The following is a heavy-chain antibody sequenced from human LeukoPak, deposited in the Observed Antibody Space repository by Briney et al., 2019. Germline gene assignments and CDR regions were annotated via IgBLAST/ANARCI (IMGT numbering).Heavy chain of an antibody. J-gene: IGHJ5*02. CDR3: ARGNADQIAVAGTWFDP. Sequence: SSETLSLTCAVYGGSFSGYYWSWIRQPPGKGLEWIGEINHSRSTNYNPSLKSRVTISVDTSKNQFSLKLSSVTAADTAVYYCARGNADQIAVAGTWFDPWGQGTLVTVSS. V-gene: IGHV4-34*01. CDR2: INHSRST. CDR1: GGSFSGYY. D-gene: IGHD6-19*01.